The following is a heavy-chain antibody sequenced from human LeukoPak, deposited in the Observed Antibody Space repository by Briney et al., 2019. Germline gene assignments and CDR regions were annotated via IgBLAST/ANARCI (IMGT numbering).Heavy chain of an antibody. CDR1: GFSLSTSGMR. Sequence: SGPALVKPTQTLTLTCTFSGFSLSTSGMRVSWIRQPPGEALEWLARIDWDDDKFYSTSLKTRLTISKDTSKNQVVLTMTNMDPVDTATYYCARTQYSSGWYYFDYWGQGTLVTVSS. CDR3: ARTQYSSGWYYFDY. V-gene: IGHV2-70*04. J-gene: IGHJ4*02. D-gene: IGHD6-19*01. CDR2: IDWDDDK.